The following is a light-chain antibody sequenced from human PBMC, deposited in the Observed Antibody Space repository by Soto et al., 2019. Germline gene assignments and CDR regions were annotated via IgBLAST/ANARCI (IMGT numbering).Light chain of an antibody. CDR2: GAS. V-gene: IGKV3-15*01. Sequence: EIVMTQSPATLSVSPGERATLSCRASQSVSSNLAWYQQKPGQAPRLLIYGASTRATGIPARFSGSRSGTEFTLTISSRQSEDFAVYYCQQYNNWPQVFGQGTKVEIK. J-gene: IGKJ1*01. CDR1: QSVSSN. CDR3: QQYNNWPQV.